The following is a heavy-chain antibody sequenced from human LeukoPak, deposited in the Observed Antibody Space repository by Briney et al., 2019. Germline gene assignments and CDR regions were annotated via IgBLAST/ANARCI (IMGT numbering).Heavy chain of an antibody. CDR1: GDSISSRNYY. CDR3: ARLSQPYYYGSGSYYLYYFDY. D-gene: IGHD3-10*01. V-gene: IGHV4-39*01. Sequence: SETLSLTCAVSGDSISSRNYYWGWIRQPPGKGLEWIGSIYYSGSTYYNPSLKSRVTISVDTSKSQFSLKLSSVTAADTAVYYCARLSQPYYYGSGSYYLYYFDYWGQGTLVTVSS. J-gene: IGHJ4*02. CDR2: IYYSGST.